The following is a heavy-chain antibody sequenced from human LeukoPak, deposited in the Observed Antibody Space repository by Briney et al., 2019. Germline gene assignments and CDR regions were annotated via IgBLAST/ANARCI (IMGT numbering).Heavy chain of an antibody. Sequence: PSETLSLTCSVSGYSITSGYYWGWIRQPPGKGLEWIGSIYHTGNTFYDPSFNSRVTISVDTSKNQFSLSLSSVTAADTAVYYCAREGIAATGFDPWGQGTLVTVSS. V-gene: IGHV4-38-2*02. D-gene: IGHD6-13*01. CDR3: AREGIAATGFDP. CDR2: IYHTGNT. J-gene: IGHJ5*02. CDR1: GYSITSGYY.